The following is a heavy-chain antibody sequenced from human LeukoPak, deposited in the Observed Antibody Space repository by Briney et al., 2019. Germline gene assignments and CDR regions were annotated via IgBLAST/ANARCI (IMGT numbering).Heavy chain of an antibody. Sequence: GGSLRLSCAASGFTFSSYGMSWVRQAPGKGLEWVSAISGSGGSTYYADSVKGRFTISRDNSKNTLYLQMNSLRAEDTALYYCASGGIYYGAAFDFWGQGSLVTVS. CDR3: ASGGIYYGAAFDF. D-gene: IGHD1-26*01. V-gene: IGHV3-23*01. CDR2: ISGSGGST. J-gene: IGHJ4*02. CDR1: GFTFSSYG.